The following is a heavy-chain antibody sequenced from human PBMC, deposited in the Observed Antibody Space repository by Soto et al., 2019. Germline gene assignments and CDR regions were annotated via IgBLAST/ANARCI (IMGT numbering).Heavy chain of an antibody. D-gene: IGHD4-17*01. CDR1: GYTFTSYY. CDR2: INPSGGST. V-gene: IGHV1-46*01. CDR3: ARATLHDYGGNSEGSYYYYGMDV. J-gene: IGHJ6*02. Sequence: EASVKVSCKASGYTFTSYYMHWVRQAPGQGLEWMGIINPSGGSTSYAQKFQGRVTMTRDTSTSTVYMELSSLRSEDTAVYYCARATLHDYGGNSEGSYYYYGMDVWGQGTTVTVSS.